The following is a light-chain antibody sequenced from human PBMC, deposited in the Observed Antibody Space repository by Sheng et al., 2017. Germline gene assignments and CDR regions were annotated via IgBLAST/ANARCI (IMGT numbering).Light chain of an antibody. CDR3: QQYDNLPIT. CDR1: QDIRDY. CDR2: DAS. Sequence: DIQMTQSPSSLPASVGDRVTITCQASQDIRDYLNWYQHKPGKAPKLLIYDASNLETGVPSRFSGSGSGTDFTFTISSLQPEDIATYYCQQYDNLPITFGPRDRKWISN. J-gene: IGKJ3*01. V-gene: IGKV1-33*01.